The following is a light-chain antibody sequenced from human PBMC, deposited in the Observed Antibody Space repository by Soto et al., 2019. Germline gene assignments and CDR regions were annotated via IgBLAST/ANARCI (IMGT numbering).Light chain of an antibody. CDR2: DAS. V-gene: IGKV3-11*01. CDR3: QQYKNWPWT. Sequence: ENVLTQSPATLSLSPGERANISCRAGQSVSSYLAWYQQKPGQAPRLLIYDASNRATGIPARFSGSGSGTEFTLTISSLQSEDFAVYYCQQYKNWPWTFGLGTKVDI. J-gene: IGKJ1*01. CDR1: QSVSSY.